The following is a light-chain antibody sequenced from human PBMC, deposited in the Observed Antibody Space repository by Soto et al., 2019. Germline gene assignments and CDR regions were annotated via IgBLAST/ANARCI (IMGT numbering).Light chain of an antibody. CDR2: GAF. CDR1: QSISNY. V-gene: IGKV1-39*01. CDR3: QQSYSAPQMFT. Sequence: DIQMTQSPSSLSASVGDRVTITCRASQSISNYLNWYRQKPGEAPKLLIYGAFSLQSGVPSRFSGSGSGTDFTLTISSLQPEDFATYYCQQSYSAPQMFTFGQGTKLEIK. J-gene: IGKJ2*01.